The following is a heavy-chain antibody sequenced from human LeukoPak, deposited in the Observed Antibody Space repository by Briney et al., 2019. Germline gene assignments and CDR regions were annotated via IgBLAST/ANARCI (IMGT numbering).Heavy chain of an antibody. CDR2: ISSSSSTI. V-gene: IGHV3-48*04. D-gene: IGHD2-15*01. CDR3: AKVSEYCSGGSCYSKDWYFDL. Sequence: GGSLRLSCAASGFTFSSYSMNWVRQAPGKGLEWVSYISSSSSTIYYADSVKGRFTISRDNAKNSLYLQMNSLRAEDTAVYYCAKVSEYCSGGSCYSKDWYFDLWGRGTLVTVSS. CDR1: GFTFSSYS. J-gene: IGHJ2*01.